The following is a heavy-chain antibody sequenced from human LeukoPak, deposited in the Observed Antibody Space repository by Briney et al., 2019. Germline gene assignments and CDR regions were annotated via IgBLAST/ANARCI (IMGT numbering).Heavy chain of an antibody. J-gene: IGHJ6*03. V-gene: IGHV4-61*02. CDR1: GGSISSGSYY. CDR3: ARGGRITIFGVVLRNYYYYMDV. Sequence: SETLSLTCTVSGGSISSGSYYWSWIRQPAGKGLEWIGRIYTSGSTNYNPSLKRRVTISVDTSKNQFSLKLSSVTAADTAVYYCARGGRITIFGVVLRNYYYYMDVWGKGTTVTVSS. D-gene: IGHD3-3*01. CDR2: IYTSGST.